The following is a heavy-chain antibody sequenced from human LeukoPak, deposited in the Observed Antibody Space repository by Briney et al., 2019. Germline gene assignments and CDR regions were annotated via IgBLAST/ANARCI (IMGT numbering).Heavy chain of an antibody. CDR2: ITSAGGYT. Sequence: GRSLTLSCVPSGFTFSDYSKNWVRQAPGNRLAWVASITSAGGYTYYADPAKGRLSISRDNAQTPLFLQMHSLRAQGTAVYFCATSGGFVLPNAITGNWYMDVWGRGTSVTVSS. CDR1: GFTFSDYS. D-gene: IGHD2-2*01. V-gene: IGHV3-21*01. CDR3: ATSGGFVLPNAITGNWYMDV. J-gene: IGHJ6*03.